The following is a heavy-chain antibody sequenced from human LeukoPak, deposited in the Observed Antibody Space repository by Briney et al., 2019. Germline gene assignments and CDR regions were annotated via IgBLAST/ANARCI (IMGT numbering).Heavy chain of an antibody. J-gene: IGHJ4*02. CDR1: GFTFSDHY. V-gene: IGHV3-11*01. Sequence: GGSLRLSRAASGFTFSDHYMIWLRQAPGKGLEAISYISHNGETKYYADSVKDRLSISRDNAKSSLYLQMNSLRVEDTAVYYCARDRHGYFDYWGQGTLVTVSS. CDR3: ARDRHGYFDY. D-gene: IGHD6-13*01. CDR2: ISHNGETK.